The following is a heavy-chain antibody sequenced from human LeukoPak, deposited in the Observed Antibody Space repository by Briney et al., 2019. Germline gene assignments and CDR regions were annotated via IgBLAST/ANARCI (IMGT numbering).Heavy chain of an antibody. CDR3: ARDRMGAILYFDS. D-gene: IGHD1-26*01. V-gene: IGHV3-33*05. J-gene: IGHJ4*02. CDR1: GFTFSSYG. CDR2: ISYDVGKK. Sequence: AGSLTLSCAAAGFTFSSYGMHCVRQAPGNVLGWVAVISYDVGKKYYADSVKGRFTISRDNSKNTLYLQMNSLRAEDTAVYYCARDRMGAILYFDSWGQGTLVTVSS.